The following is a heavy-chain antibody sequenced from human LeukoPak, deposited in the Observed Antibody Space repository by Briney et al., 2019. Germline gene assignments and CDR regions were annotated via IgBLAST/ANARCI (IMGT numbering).Heavy chain of an antibody. J-gene: IGHJ3*02. CDR2: IYYSGST. D-gene: IGHD6-13*01. V-gene: IGHV4-59*01. CDR3: ARESQQYDAFDI. CDR1: GGSISSYY. Sequence: PSEILSLTCTVSGGSISSYYWSWIRQPPGKGLEWIGYIYYSGSTNYNPSLKSRVTISVDTSKNQFSLKLSSVTAADTAVYYCARESQQYDAFDIWGQGTMVTVSS.